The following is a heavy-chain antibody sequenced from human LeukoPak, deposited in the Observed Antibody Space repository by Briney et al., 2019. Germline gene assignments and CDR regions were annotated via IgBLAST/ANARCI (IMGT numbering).Heavy chain of an antibody. Sequence: GASVTVSCKASGYIFTAYYLHWVRQAPGQKPEWMGWIKANSGDTNYAQKFQGRVTITADESTSTAYMELSSLRSEDTAVYYCAREPDYWGQGTLVTVSS. J-gene: IGHJ4*02. CDR2: IKANSGDT. CDR1: GYIFTAYY. CDR3: AREPDY. V-gene: IGHV1/OR15-1*04.